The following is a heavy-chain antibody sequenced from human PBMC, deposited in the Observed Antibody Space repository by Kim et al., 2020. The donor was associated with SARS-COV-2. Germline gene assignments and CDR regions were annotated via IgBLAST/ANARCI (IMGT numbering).Heavy chain of an antibody. CDR1: GFTFSSYA. CDR3: VKAASEWELPYYYYGMDV. Sequence: GGSLRLSCSASGFTFSSYAMHWVRQAPGKGLEYVSAISSNGGSTYYADSVKGRFTISRDNSKNTLYLQMSSLRAEDTAVYYCVKAASEWELPYYYYGMDVWGQGTTVTVSS. V-gene: IGHV3-64D*09. D-gene: IGHD1-26*01. CDR2: ISSNGGST. J-gene: IGHJ6*02.